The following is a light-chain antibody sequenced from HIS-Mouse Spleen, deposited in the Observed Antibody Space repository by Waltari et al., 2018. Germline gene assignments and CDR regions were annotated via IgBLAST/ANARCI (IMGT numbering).Light chain of an antibody. V-gene: IGLV2-23*03. CDR3: CSYAGSSTFGV. J-gene: IGLJ3*02. CDR1: SSDVGSYNR. Sequence: QSALTQPASVSGSPVQSTTTSCTGTSSDVGSYNRLSCYQPHPGKAPKLIIYEGSKRPSGVSNRFSGSKSGNTASLTISGLQAEDEADYYCCSYAGSSTFGVFGGGTKLTVL. CDR2: EGS.